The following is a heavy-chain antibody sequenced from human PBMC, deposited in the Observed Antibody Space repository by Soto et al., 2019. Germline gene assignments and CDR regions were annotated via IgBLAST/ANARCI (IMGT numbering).Heavy chain of an antibody. J-gene: IGHJ3*01. D-gene: IGHD1-1*01. CDR1: GFTFSSYA. CDR2: ISGSGGST. CDR3: TTGVGYNWNADDPFDV. V-gene: IGHV3-23*01. Sequence: PGGSLRLSCAASGFTFSSYAMSWVRQAPGKGLEWVSAISGSGGSTYYADSVKGRFTISRDNSKNTLYLQMNSLRAEDTGVYYCTTGVGYNWNADDPFDVWGQRTMLTVSS.